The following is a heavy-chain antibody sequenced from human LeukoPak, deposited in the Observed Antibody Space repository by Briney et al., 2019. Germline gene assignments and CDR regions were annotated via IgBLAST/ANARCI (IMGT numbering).Heavy chain of an antibody. CDR1: GGSISSYY. D-gene: IGHD5-24*01. Sequence: PSETLSLTCTVPGGSISSYYWNWIRQPPGKGLEWIGYIYYSGSTNYNPSLKSRVTISVDTSKNQFSLKLSSVTAADTAVYYCVCRDGYNLVDYWGQGTLVTVSS. CDR3: VCRDGYNLVDY. V-gene: IGHV4-59*01. CDR2: IYYSGST. J-gene: IGHJ4*02.